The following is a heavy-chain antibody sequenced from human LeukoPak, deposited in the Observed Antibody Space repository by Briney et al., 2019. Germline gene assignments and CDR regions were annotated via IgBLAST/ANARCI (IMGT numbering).Heavy chain of an antibody. V-gene: IGHV4-59*08. Sequence: SETLSLTCTVSGGSISSYYWSWIRQPPGKGLEWIGYIYYSGSTNYNPSPKSRVTISVDTSKNQFSLKLSSVTAADTAVYYCARPVAGTLDAFDIWGQGTMVTVSS. J-gene: IGHJ3*02. CDR2: IYYSGST. CDR1: GGSISSYY. CDR3: ARPVAGTLDAFDI. D-gene: IGHD6-19*01.